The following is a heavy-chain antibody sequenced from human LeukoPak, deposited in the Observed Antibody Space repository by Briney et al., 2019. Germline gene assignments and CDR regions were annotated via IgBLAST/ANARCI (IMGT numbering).Heavy chain of an antibody. CDR3: ARSGLDSRYYFGMDV. J-gene: IGHJ6*02. CDR1: GGSISSYY. V-gene: IGHV4-59*01. CDR2: IYYSGST. Sequence: PSETLSLTCTVSGGSISSYYWSWIRQPPGGGLEWIGYIYYSGSTNYNPSLKRRVTISLDTSKSQFSLKLRSVTAADTAGYYCARSGLDSRYYFGMDVWGQGTTVTVSS. D-gene: IGHD5-12*01.